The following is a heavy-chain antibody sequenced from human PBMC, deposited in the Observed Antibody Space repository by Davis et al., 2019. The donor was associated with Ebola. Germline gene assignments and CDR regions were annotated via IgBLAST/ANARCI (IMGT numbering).Heavy chain of an antibody. CDR1: GASITSYY. D-gene: IGHD6-6*01. CDR2: IYYSGST. V-gene: IGHV4-59*01. Sequence: SETLSLTCSVSGASITSYYWSWIRQPPGKGLEWIGYIYYSGSTNYNPSLKSRVTISVDTSKNQFSLKLSSVTAADTAVYYCARSIAARHHFDYWGQGTLVTVSS. CDR3: ARSIAARHHFDY. J-gene: IGHJ4*02.